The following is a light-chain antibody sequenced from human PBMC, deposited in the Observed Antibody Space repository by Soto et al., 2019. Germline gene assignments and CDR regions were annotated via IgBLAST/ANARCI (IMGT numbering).Light chain of an antibody. CDR1: SSDIGAYNY. CDR3: SSYAGNNTYV. Sequence: QSALTQPPSAPGSRGQSFTISCTGTSSDIGAYNYVSWYQQRPGKAPKLMIYEVSRRPSGVPYRFSGSKSGSTASLTVSGLHTEDEADYYCSSYAGNNTYVFGSGTKVTVL. V-gene: IGLV2-8*01. J-gene: IGLJ1*01. CDR2: EVS.